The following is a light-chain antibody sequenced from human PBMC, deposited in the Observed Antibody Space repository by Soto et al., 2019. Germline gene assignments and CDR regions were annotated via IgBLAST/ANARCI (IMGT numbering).Light chain of an antibody. J-gene: IGKJ4*01. CDR2: GAS. V-gene: IGKV3-15*01. CDR1: QGVSRK. Sequence: EIVMTQSPATLSVAPGERVTLSCRASQGVSRKLAWYQHKSGQAPRLLIPGASAGATGIPARFSGSGSGTEFTLTISSLQSEDCAIYYCQQYHTWPITFGGGTKVDIK. CDR3: QQYHTWPIT.